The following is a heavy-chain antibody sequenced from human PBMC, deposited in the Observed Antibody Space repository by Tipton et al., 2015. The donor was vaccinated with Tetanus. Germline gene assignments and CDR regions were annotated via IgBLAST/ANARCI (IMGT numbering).Heavy chain of an antibody. V-gene: IGHV4-31*03. CDR1: GGSISSRSYY. D-gene: IGHD5-18*01. Sequence: TLSLTCTVSGGSISSRSYYWSWIRQHPVKGLEWIGYIYYTGSTYHNPSPKSRVIISADTSKNQFSLKLSSVTAADTAVYYCASSVGQLWFWGQGSLVTVSS. CDR2: IYYTGST. J-gene: IGHJ4*01. CDR3: ASSVGQLWF.